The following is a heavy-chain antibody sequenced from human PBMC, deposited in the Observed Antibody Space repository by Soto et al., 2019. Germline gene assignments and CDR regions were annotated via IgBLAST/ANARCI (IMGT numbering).Heavy chain of an antibody. V-gene: IGHV3-30*18. Sequence: PGGSLRLSCAASGFTFSSYGMHWVRQAPGKGLEWVAVISYDGSNKYYADSVKGRFTISRDNSKNTLYLQMNSLRAEDTAVYYCAKVDYGDYVLFDYWGQGTLVTVS. CDR3: AKVDYGDYVLFDY. CDR2: ISYDGSNK. CDR1: GFTFSSYG. D-gene: IGHD4-17*01. J-gene: IGHJ4*02.